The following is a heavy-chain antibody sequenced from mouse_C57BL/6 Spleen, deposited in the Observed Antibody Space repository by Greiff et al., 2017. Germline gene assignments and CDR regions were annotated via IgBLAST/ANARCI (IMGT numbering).Heavy chain of an antibody. V-gene: IGHV1-55*01. D-gene: IGHD1-3*01. CDR2: LYPGSGSP. CDR3: ARRGDNYPYAMVY. Sequence: QVQLQQPGAELVKPGASVKMSCKASGYTFTSYWITWVKQRPGQGLVWIGVLYPGSGSPNDNEKFKSKATLTVDTSSSTAYMQLSSLTSEDSAVYYCARRGDNYPYAMVYWGQGTSVTVSA. CDR1: GYTFTSYW. J-gene: IGHJ4*01.